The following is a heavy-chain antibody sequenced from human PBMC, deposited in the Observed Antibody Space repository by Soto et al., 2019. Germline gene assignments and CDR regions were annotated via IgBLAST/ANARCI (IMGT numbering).Heavy chain of an antibody. CDR1: GDSVSSNSAA. Sequence: SQTLSLTCAISGDSVSSNSAAWNWIRQSPSRGLEWLGRTYYRSKWYNDYAVSVKSRITINPDTSKNQFSLQLNSVTPEDTAVYYCARDRVAARPSKTPHNWFDPWGQGTLVTV. J-gene: IGHJ5*02. CDR3: ARDRVAARPSKTPHNWFDP. D-gene: IGHD6-6*01. CDR2: TYYRSKWYN. V-gene: IGHV6-1*01.